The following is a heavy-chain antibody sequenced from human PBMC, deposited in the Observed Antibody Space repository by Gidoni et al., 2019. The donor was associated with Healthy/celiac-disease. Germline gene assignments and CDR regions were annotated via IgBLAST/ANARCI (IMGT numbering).Heavy chain of an antibody. Sequence: EVQLVESGGGLVQPGESLRLSCAASGFTFSCSWMHWVRQSPGKGLVLVSRINSDGSSTSDADSVKGRFTISRDNAKNTLYLQMNSLRAEDTAVYYCASWGYSYGYSYYYMDVWGKGTTVTVSS. CDR1: GFTFSCSW. V-gene: IGHV3-74*01. D-gene: IGHD5-18*01. CDR3: ASWGYSYGYSYYYMDV. CDR2: INSDGSST. J-gene: IGHJ6*03.